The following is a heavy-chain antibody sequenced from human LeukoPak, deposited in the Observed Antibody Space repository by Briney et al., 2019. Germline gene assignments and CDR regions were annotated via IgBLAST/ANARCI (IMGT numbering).Heavy chain of an antibody. V-gene: IGHV3-7*01. CDR3: ARDTEVLLWFGEPSGAFDI. D-gene: IGHD3-10*01. CDR2: IKQDGSEK. J-gene: IGHJ3*02. Sequence: PGGSLRLSCAASGFFFSNYWMSWVRQAPGEGLEWVANIKQDGSEKYYVDSVKGRFTISRDNAKNSLYLQMNSLRAEDTAVYYCARDTEVLLWFGEPSGAFDIWGQGTMVTVSS. CDR1: GFFFSNYW.